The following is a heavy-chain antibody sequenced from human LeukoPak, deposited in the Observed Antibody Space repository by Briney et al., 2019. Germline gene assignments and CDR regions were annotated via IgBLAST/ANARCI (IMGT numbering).Heavy chain of an antibody. Sequence: PSETLSLTCTVSGGSVSSGGYYWSWIRQHPGKGPEWIGYIFYSGSTHYNPSLKRRVTLSLDTSKNQFSLKLSSVTAADTAVYYCARGGYCTNGVCYLDYWGQGTLVTVSS. CDR3: ARGGYCTNGVCYLDY. CDR2: IFYSGST. D-gene: IGHD2-8*01. CDR1: GGSVSSGGYY. V-gene: IGHV4-31*03. J-gene: IGHJ4*02.